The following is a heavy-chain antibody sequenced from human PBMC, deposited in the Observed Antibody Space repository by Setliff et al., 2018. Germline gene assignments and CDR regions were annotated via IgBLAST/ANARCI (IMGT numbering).Heavy chain of an antibody. CDR3: ARDLRPPPTAMGPPDDY. V-gene: IGHV1-46*01. Sequence: ASVKVSCKASGYTFTSYYMHWVRQAPGQGLEWMGIINPSGGSTSYAQKFQGRVTMTRDTSTSTAYMELSSLRSEDTAVYYCARDLRPPPTAMGPPDDYWGQGTLVTVS. CDR2: INPSGGST. J-gene: IGHJ4*02. CDR1: GYTFTSYY. D-gene: IGHD5-18*01.